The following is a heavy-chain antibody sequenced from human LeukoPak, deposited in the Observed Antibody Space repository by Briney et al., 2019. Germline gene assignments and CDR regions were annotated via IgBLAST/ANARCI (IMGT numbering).Heavy chain of an antibody. CDR3: ATDPKLGQEY. V-gene: IGHV1-24*01. Sequence: GASVKVSCKVSEYTLTELSIYWVRQAPGKGLEWMGGFDPEDGKITYAQKFQGRVTMTADTSIDTAYMDLSSLRSEDTAIYYCATDPKLGQEYWGQGTLVTVSS. CDR2: FDPEDGKI. J-gene: IGHJ4*02. CDR1: EYTLTELS. D-gene: IGHD7-27*01.